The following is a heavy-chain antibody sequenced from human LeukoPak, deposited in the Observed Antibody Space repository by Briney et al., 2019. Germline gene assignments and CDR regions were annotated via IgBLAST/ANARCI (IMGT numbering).Heavy chain of an antibody. D-gene: IGHD3-10*01. V-gene: IGHV1-46*01. CDR1: GYTFTGYY. CDR2: INPSGGST. Sequence: ASVKVSCKASGYTFTGYYMHWVRQAPGQGLEWMGIINPSGGSTSYAQKFQGRVTMTRDTSITTAYMELSSLRSEDTAVYYCARSGFGSGISFDLWGQGTLVTVSS. J-gene: IGHJ5*02. CDR3: ARSGFGSGISFDL.